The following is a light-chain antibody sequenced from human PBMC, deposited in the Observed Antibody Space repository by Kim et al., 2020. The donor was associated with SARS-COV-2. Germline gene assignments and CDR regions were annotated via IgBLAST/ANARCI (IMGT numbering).Light chain of an antibody. J-gene: IGLJ1*01. Sequence: QRVTISCTGSSSNIGAGYDVHWYQQFPGTAPKLLIYGSTNRPSGVPDRFSGSKSGTSASLAITGLQAEDEADYFCQSYDNSLSGYVFATVTKVTVL. CDR2: GST. CDR3: QSYDNSLSGYV. CDR1: SSNIGAGYD. V-gene: IGLV1-40*01.